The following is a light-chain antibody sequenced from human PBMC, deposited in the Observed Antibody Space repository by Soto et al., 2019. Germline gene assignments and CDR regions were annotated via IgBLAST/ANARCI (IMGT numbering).Light chain of an antibody. Sequence: EIVMTQSPATLSVSPGERATLSCRASQSVRKNLAWYQHKPGQVPRLLIYDASNRATGVPVRFSGSGSETEFTLTISSLQSEDFAVYYCQQTRSYPSTFGGGTKVDIK. CDR3: QQTRSYPST. CDR2: DAS. V-gene: IGKV3-15*01. CDR1: QSVRKN. J-gene: IGKJ4*01.